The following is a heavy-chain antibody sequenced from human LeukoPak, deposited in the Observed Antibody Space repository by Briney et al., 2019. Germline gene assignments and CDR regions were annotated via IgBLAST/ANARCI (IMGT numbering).Heavy chain of an antibody. CDR3: ARVGPYDFWSGYQYHAFDI. Sequence: ASVKVSCKASGYTFTSYAMNWVRQAPGQGLEWMGWINTNTGNPTYAQGFTGRFVFSLDTSVSTAYLQISSLKAEDTAVYYCARVGPYDFWSGYQYHAFDIWGQGTMVTVSS. J-gene: IGHJ3*02. D-gene: IGHD3-3*01. CDR1: GYTFTSYA. CDR2: INTNTGNP. V-gene: IGHV7-4-1*02.